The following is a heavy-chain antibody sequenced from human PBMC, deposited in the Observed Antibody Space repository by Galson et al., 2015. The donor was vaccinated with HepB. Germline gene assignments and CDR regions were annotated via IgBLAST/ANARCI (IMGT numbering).Heavy chain of an antibody. Sequence: SLRLSCAASGFTFSNAWMSWVRQAPGKGLEWVGRIKIKTDGGTTDYAAPVKGRFTISRDDSKNTLYLQMNSLKTEDTAVYYCTTGISGSYYAFDIWGQGTMVTVSS. D-gene: IGHD1-26*01. CDR3: TTGISGSYYAFDI. CDR2: IKIKTDGGTT. CDR1: GFTFSNAW. V-gene: IGHV3-15*01. J-gene: IGHJ3*02.